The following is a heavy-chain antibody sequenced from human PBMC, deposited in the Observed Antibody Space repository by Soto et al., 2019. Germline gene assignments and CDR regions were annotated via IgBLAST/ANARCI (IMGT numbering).Heavy chain of an antibody. CDR2: IMPIFGTP. D-gene: IGHD4-17*01. Sequence: SVKVSCKASGVTFSSYAIRWVRQAPGQGLEWMGGIMPIFGTPNYAQKLQGRVTITADESTSTAYMELSSLRSEDMAVYYCARGSTVTKRIALFPFDYWGQGTLVTVS. J-gene: IGHJ4*02. V-gene: IGHV1-69*13. CDR1: GVTFSSYA. CDR3: ARGSTVTKRIALFPFDY.